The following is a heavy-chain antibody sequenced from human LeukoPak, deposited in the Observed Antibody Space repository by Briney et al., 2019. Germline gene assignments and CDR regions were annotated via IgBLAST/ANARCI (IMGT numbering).Heavy chain of an antibody. J-gene: IGHJ4*02. CDR1: GFTFSTYA. V-gene: IGHV3-23*01. CDR3: AKHRHSASENYFDY. Sequence: GGSLRLSCAASGFTFSTYAMSWVRQAPGKGLEWVSCIHDSGYTFYADSVKGRFTISRDNSKDTLYLQMNSLRADDTAVYYCAKHRHSASENYFDYWGQGTLVTVSS. D-gene: IGHD4-11*01. CDR2: IHDSGYT.